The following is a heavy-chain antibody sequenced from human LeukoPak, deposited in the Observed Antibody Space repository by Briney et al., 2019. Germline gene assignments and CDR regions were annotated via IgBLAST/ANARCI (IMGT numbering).Heavy chain of an antibody. Sequence: ASVKVSCKASGYTFTSYGISWVRQAPGQGLEWMGWISAYNGNTNYAQKLQGRVTMTTDTSTSTAYMELRSLRSDDTAVYYCARDNSYDYDFWSGWGYDYYYGLDVWGQGTTVTVSS. CDR2: ISAYNGNT. J-gene: IGHJ6*02. CDR3: ARDNSYDYDFWSGWGYDYYYGLDV. CDR1: GYTFTSYG. D-gene: IGHD3-3*01. V-gene: IGHV1-18*01.